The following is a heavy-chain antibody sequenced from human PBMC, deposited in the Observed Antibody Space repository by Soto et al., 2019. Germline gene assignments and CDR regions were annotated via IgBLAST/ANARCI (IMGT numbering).Heavy chain of an antibody. CDR3: AISKGSSTSLEIYYYYYYGMDV. Sequence: QVQLVQSGAEVKKPGSSVKVSCKASGGTFSSYCISWVRQAPGQGLAWMGGIILISGTANYAQKFQGRVTITADEFTSTAYMELSSLRSEYTAVYYCAISKGSSTSLEIYYYYYYGMDVWGQGTTVTVSS. CDR1: GGTFSSYC. D-gene: IGHD2-2*01. J-gene: IGHJ6*02. CDR2: IILISGTA. V-gene: IGHV1-69*01.